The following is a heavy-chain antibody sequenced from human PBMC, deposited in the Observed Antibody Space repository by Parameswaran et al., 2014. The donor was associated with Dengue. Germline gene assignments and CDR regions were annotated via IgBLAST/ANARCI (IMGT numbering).Heavy chain of an antibody. Sequence: GKGLEWVAVISYDGSNKYYADSVKGRFTISRDNSKNTLYLQMNSLRAEDTAVYYCAKGGGYGDYAVQYYYGMDVWGQGTTVTVSS. J-gene: IGHJ6*02. CDR2: ISYDGSNK. CDR3: AKGGGYGDYAVQYYYGMDV. V-gene: IGHV3-30*18. D-gene: IGHD4-17*01.